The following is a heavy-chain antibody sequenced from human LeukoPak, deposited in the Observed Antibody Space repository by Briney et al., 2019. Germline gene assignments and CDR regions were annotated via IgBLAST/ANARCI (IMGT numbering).Heavy chain of an antibody. CDR2: IYHSGST. Sequence: SETLSLTCTVSGVSISSGDYYWSWIWQPPGKGLEWIGYIYHSGSTYFNPSLKSRVTISVDTSKNQFSLKLSSVTAADTAVYYCARGEVVAATLFYYYYGMDVWGQGTTVTVSS. D-gene: IGHD2-15*01. V-gene: IGHV4-30-4*01. CDR3: ARGEVVAATLFYYYYGMDV. CDR1: GVSISSGDYY. J-gene: IGHJ6*02.